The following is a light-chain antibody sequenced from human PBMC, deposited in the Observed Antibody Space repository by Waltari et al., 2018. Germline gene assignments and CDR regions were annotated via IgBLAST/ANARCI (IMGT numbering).Light chain of an antibody. CDR1: QGISSA. V-gene: IGKV1-13*02. J-gene: IGKJ4*01. Sequence: AIQLTQSPSSLSASVGARVTITCRASQGISSALVWYQQKSGKAPKLLIYDASSLQSGVPSTFSGSGSGTDFTLTISSLQPEDFATYYCQQFKTYPLTFGGGTKVEIK. CDR3: QQFKTYPLT. CDR2: DAS.